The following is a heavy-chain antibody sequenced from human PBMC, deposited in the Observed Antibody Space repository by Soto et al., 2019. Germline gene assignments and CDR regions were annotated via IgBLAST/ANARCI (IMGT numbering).Heavy chain of an antibody. CDR3: AKDTVVVPAAIGSSFYYYGMDV. Sequence: GGSLRLSCAASGFTFISYAMIWFRHSPGKGLEWVSAISGSGGSTYYADSVKGRFTISRDNSKNTLYLQMNSLRAEDTAVYYCAKDTVVVPAAIGSSFYYYGMDVWGQGTTVTVSS. CDR2: ISGSGGST. V-gene: IGHV3-23*01. D-gene: IGHD2-2*02. CDR1: GFTFISYA. J-gene: IGHJ6*02.